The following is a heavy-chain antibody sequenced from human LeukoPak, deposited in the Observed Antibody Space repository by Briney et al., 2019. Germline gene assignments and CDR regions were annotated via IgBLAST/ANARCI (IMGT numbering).Heavy chain of an antibody. J-gene: IGHJ6*03. CDR2: INHSGST. CDR3: ARVLSSSWSYYYYYMDV. V-gene: IGHV4-34*01. D-gene: IGHD6-13*01. Sequence: SETLSLTCNVSGGSIRGYYWSWIRQPPGKGLEWIGEINHSGSTNYNPSLKSRVTISVDTSKNQFSLKLSSVTAADTAVYYCARVLSSSWSYYYYYMDVWGKGTTVTVSS. CDR1: GGSIRGYY.